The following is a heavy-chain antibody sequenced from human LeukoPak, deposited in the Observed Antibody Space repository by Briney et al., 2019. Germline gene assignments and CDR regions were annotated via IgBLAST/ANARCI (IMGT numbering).Heavy chain of an antibody. J-gene: IGHJ5*02. CDR1: RFTFSSYT. D-gene: IGHD3-9*01. Sequence: PGGSLRLSCSASRFTFSSYTMHWVRQAPGKGLVWVSRINTDGSSTSYADSVKGRFTISRDNAKNTLYLQMNSLRAEDTAVYYCARQLGHPSVDWDWFDPWGQGTLVTVSS. CDR2: INTDGSST. CDR3: ARQLGHPSVDWDWFDP. V-gene: IGHV3-74*01.